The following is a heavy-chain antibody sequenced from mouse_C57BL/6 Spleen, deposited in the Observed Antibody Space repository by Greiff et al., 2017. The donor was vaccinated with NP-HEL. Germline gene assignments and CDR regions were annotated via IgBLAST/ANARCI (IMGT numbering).Heavy chain of an antibody. V-gene: IGHV1-82*01. CDR1: GYAFSSSW. CDR2: IYPGDGDT. Sequence: VQLQQSGPELVKPGASVKISCKASGYAFSSSWMNWVKQRPGKGLEWIGRIYPGDGDTNYNGKFKGKATLTADKSSSPAYMQLSSLTSEDSAVYFCASEGGSSYEYDAMDYWGQGTSVTVSS. CDR3: ASEGGSSYEYDAMDY. D-gene: IGHD1-1*01. J-gene: IGHJ4*01.